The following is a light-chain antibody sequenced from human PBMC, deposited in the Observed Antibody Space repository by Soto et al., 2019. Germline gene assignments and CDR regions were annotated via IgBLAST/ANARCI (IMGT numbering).Light chain of an antibody. J-gene: IGKJ1*01. CDR2: GAS. V-gene: IGKV3-15*01. CDR3: QQYNNWPET. CDR1: QSVSSY. Sequence: IVLTQSPGTLSFAPCEIATLSCRASQSVSSYLAWYQQKPGQAPRLLIYGASTRATGSPARFSGSGSGTEFTLTISSLQSEDFAVYYCQQYNNWPETFGQGTKVDI.